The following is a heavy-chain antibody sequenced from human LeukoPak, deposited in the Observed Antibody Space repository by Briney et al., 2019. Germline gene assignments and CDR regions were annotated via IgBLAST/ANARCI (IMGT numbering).Heavy chain of an antibody. J-gene: IGHJ4*02. V-gene: IGHV3-23*01. CDR3: ARIGGYDY. Sequence: GGSLRLSCAASGFTFSSYAMSWVRQAPGKGLEWVSAISGSGGSTYYADSVKGRFTISRDNAKNSLYLQLNSLRAEDTAVYYCARIGGYDYWGQGTLVTVSS. D-gene: IGHD5-12*01. CDR1: GFTFSSYA. CDR2: ISGSGGST.